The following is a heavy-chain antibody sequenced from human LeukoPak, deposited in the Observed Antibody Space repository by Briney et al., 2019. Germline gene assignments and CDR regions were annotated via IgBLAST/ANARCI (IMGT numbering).Heavy chain of an antibody. CDR3: ARDPDRSGFDY. J-gene: IGHJ4*02. Sequence: GGSLRPSCAASGFTFINYGMYWVRQAPGKGLEWVATVWYDGNNKYYADSVKGRFTISRDNSKNTLYLQMNSLRAEDTAVYYCARDPDRSGFDYWGRGTLVTVSP. D-gene: IGHD1-14*01. CDR2: VWYDGNNK. V-gene: IGHV3-33*07. CDR1: GFTFINYG.